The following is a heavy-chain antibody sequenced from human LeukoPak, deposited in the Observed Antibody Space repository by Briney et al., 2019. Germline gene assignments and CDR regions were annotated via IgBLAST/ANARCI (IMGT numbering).Heavy chain of an antibody. CDR3: ARAYSGSYLPHDY. Sequence: PSETLSLTCTVSGGSISSYYWSWIRQPPGKGLEWIGYIYYSGSTNYNPSLKSRVTISVDTSKNLFSLKLSSVTAADTAVYYCARAYSGSYLPHDYWGQGTLVTVSS. D-gene: IGHD1-26*01. V-gene: IGHV4-59*01. CDR1: GGSISSYY. J-gene: IGHJ4*02. CDR2: IYYSGST.